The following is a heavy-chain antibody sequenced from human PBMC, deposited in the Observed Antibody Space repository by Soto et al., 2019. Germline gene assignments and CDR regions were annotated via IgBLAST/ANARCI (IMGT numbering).Heavy chain of an antibody. J-gene: IGHJ4*02. Sequence: QVQLVQSGAEEKKPGASVKVSCKASGYTFTSYAMHWVRQAPGQRLEWMGWINAGNGNTKYSQKFQGRVTITRDTSAGTAYMELSSLRSEDTAVYYCARGYNQLPFDYWGQGTLVTVSS. D-gene: IGHD2-2*01. V-gene: IGHV1-3*05. CDR2: INAGNGNT. CDR1: GYTFTSYA. CDR3: ARGYNQLPFDY.